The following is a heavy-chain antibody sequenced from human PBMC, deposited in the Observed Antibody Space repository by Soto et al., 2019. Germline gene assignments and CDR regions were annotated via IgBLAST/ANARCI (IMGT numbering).Heavy chain of an antibody. J-gene: IGHJ4*02. CDR2: TYYRSNWRH. CDR1: GDSVSSNTAA. Sequence: SQTLSLTCAISGDSVSSNTAAWKSVRSSASRGLEWLGRTYYRSNWRHDYAVSVKSRFTVNPDTSKNHFSLQLNAVAPDDAAVYYCARGIASSGFDYWGQGTLVTVSS. D-gene: IGHD6-25*01. CDR3: ARGIASSGFDY. V-gene: IGHV6-1*01.